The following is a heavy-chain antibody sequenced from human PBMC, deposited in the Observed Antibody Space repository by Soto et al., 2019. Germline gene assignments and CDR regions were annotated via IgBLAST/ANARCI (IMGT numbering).Heavy chain of an antibody. Sequence: HPGGSLRLSCAASGFTFSSYAMSWVRQAPGKGLEWVSTISGSPGSTYYADSVKGRFTVSRDNSKSTLFLQMNSLRAEDTALYYCVKDSAYYFDYWGQGTLVTVSS. CDR2: ISGSPGST. D-gene: IGHD3-10*01. J-gene: IGHJ4*02. V-gene: IGHV3-23*01. CDR1: GFTFSSYA. CDR3: VKDSAYYFDY.